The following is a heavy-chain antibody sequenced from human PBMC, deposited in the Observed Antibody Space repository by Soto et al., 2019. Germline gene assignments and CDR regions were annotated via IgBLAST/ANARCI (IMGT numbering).Heavy chain of an antibody. CDR1: GFTFSSYG. CDR2: ISYDGSNK. CDR3: AKDPGIAVAGNYYYYGMDV. D-gene: IGHD6-19*01. V-gene: IGHV3-30*18. J-gene: IGHJ6*02. Sequence: GGSLRLSCAASGFTFSSYGIHWVRQAPGKGLEWVAVISYDGSNKYYADSVKGRFTISRDNSKNTLYLQMNSLRAEDTAVYYCAKDPGIAVAGNYYYYGMDVWGQGTTVTVSS.